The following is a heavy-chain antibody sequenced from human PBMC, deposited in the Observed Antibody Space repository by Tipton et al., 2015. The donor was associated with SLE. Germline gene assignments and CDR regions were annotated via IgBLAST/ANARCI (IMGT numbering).Heavy chain of an antibody. CDR1: GDSITSGGYY. J-gene: IGHJ5*02. CDR2: IYYSGST. CDR3: ARDPSGYYSTSPYL. V-gene: IGHV4-31*03. Sequence: TLSLTCTLSGDSITSGGYYWSWIRQHPGKGLEWIGYIYYSGSTYYNPSLKSRVTISVDTSKNQFSLKLSSVTAADTAVYYCARDPSGYYSTSPYLWGQGTLVTVSS. D-gene: IGHD2-8*01.